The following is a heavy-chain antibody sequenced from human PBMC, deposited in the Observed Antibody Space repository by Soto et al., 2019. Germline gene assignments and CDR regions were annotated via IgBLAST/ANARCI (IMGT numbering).Heavy chain of an antibody. Sequence: TLSITCNVSGVSIRSGGDYWTWIRQHPGKGLEWIGYIYYIGSTFYNPSLKSRVTMSVDTSKNQFSLKLTSVTAADTAVYYCASRPRFGQLGRGNGMDVWGQGTTVTVSS. D-gene: IGHD6-13*01. J-gene: IGHJ6*02. V-gene: IGHV4-31*03. CDR2: IYYIGST. CDR3: ASRPRFGQLGRGNGMDV. CDR1: GVSIRSGGDY.